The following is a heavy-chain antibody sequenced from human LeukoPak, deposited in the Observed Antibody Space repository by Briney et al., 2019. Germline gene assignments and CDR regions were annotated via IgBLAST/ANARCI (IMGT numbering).Heavy chain of an antibody. Sequence: GGSLRLSCAASGFSFSNYYMSWVRQPPGKGLEWVSVMYTGGGRYYGDSVKGRFTISRDNSKNTVFLQMNSLRVEDTALYYCTRGQSYCGADCYSDWGQGTLVTVSS. CDR3: TRGQSYCGADCYSD. CDR1: GFSFSNYY. CDR2: MYTGGGR. J-gene: IGHJ4*02. D-gene: IGHD2-21*02. V-gene: IGHV3-66*01.